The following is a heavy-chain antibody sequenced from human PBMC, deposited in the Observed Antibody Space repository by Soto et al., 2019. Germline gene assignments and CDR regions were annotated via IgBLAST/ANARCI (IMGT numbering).Heavy chain of an antibody. CDR2: IYYSGST. CDR1: GGSISSGGYY. V-gene: IGHV4-31*03. D-gene: IGHD2-21*02. Sequence: TLEPLSLTCTVSGGSISSGGYYWSWIRQHPGKGLEWIGYIYYSGSTYYNPSLKSRVTISVDTSKNQFSLKLSSVTAADTAVYYCARTLCMGGDCYTGVYFDYWGQGTLVTVSS. CDR3: ARTLCMGGDCYTGVYFDY. J-gene: IGHJ4*02.